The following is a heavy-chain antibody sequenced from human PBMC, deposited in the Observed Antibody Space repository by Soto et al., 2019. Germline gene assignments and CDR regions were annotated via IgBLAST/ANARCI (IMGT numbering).Heavy chain of an antibody. CDR2: ISAYNGNT. CDR1: GYTFSSYG. CDR3: ARGSPGSYFDY. V-gene: IGHV1-18*01. D-gene: IGHD1-26*01. Sequence: ASVKVSCKASGYTFSSYGISWVRQAPGQGLEWMGWISAYNGNTNYARKLQGRVTMTTDTSKRTAYMELRSLRYDDTAVYYCARGSPGSYFDYWGQGTLVPASS. J-gene: IGHJ4*02.